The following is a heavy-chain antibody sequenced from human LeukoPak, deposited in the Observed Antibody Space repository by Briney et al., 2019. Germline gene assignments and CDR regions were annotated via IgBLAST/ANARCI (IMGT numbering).Heavy chain of an antibody. V-gene: IGHV4-4*07. CDR3: ARVNSETGYFDY. Sequence: SETLSLTCTVSGGSISSYYWSWIRQPTGKGLEWIGRIYTSGSTNYNPSLKSRVTMSVDTSKNQFSLKLSSVTAADTAVYYCARVNSETGYFDYWGQGTLVTVSS. J-gene: IGHJ4*02. CDR2: IYTSGST. D-gene: IGHD1-14*01. CDR1: GGSISSYY.